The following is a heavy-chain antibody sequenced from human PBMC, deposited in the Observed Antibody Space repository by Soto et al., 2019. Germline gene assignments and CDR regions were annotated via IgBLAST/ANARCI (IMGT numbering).Heavy chain of an antibody. CDR3: AGFSGWYSAFGY. CDR1: GGSISSYY. CDR2: IYYSGSP. V-gene: IGHV4-59*01. J-gene: IGHJ4*02. Sequence: SETLSLTCTVSGGSISSYYWSWIRQPPGKGLEWIGYIYYSGSPNYNPSLKRRVTMSVDTSKNEFSLRLTSVTAADTAVYYCAGFSGWYSAFGYWGQVTPCTVSS. D-gene: IGHD6-19*01.